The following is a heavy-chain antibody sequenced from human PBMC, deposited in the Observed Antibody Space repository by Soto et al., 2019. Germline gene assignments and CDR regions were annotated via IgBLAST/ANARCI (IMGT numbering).Heavy chain of an antibody. CDR3: AKEGTGSRGPFVDY. CDR1: GFTVSSNY. V-gene: IGHV3-53*01. D-gene: IGHD1-1*01. Sequence: PGGSLRLSCAASGFTVSSNYMSWVRQAPGKGLEWVSVIYSGGSTYYADSVKGRFTISRDNSRNSLYLQMNSLRPEDTAVYYCAKEGTGSRGPFVDYWGQGTLVTVSS. CDR2: IYSGGST. J-gene: IGHJ4*02.